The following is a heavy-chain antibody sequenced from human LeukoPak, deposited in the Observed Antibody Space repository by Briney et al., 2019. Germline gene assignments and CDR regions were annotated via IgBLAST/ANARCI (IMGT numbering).Heavy chain of an antibody. J-gene: IGHJ5*02. CDR2: ITTISHYI. V-gene: IGHV3-21*01. Sequence: GGSLRLSCAASGFTLSDYHMNWVRQAPGKGLEWLSSITTISHYIYYAGAVRGRFTISRDNAKNSLYLQMNSLRGEDTVVYYCARSGGPGTYHQLRYNWFDPWGQGTLVTVSS. D-gene: IGHD3-10*01. CDR1: GFTLSDYH. CDR3: ARSGGPGTYHQLRYNWFDP.